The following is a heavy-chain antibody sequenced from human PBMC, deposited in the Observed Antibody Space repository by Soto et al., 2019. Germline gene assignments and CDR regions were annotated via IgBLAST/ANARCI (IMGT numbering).Heavy chain of an antibody. D-gene: IGHD6-13*01. CDR3: AKVLAAADDFDY. V-gene: IGHV3-23*01. CDR1: GFTFSSYA. CDR2: ISGSGGST. Sequence: EVQLLESGGGLVQPGGSLRLSCAASGFTFSSYAMSWVRQAPGKGLEWVSAISGSGGSTYYADSVKGRFTISRDNAKNTLYLQMNSLRAEDTAVYYCAKVLAAADDFDYWGQGTLVTVSS. J-gene: IGHJ4*02.